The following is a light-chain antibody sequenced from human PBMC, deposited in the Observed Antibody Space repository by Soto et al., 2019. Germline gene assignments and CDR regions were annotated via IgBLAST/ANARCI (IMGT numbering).Light chain of an antibody. CDR1: SSDIGTYNR. CDR3: NSFTTSSTYV. J-gene: IGLJ1*01. V-gene: IGLV2-18*02. CDR2: EVN. Sequence: QSALTQPASVSGSPGQSITISCTGTSSDIGTYNRVSWYQQPPGTAPKLIIYEVNNRPSGVPDRFSGSKSGSTASLTISGLKAEDEADYYCNSFTTSSTYVFGTGTKVTVL.